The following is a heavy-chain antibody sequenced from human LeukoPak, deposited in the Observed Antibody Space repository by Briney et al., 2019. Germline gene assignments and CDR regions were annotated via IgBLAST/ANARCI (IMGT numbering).Heavy chain of an antibody. Sequence: GGSLRLSCAASGFTFSNAWMSRVRQAPGKGLEWVGRIKSKTDGGTTDYAAPVKGRFTISRDDSKNTLYLQINSLKTEDTAVYYCTTEGGYSGYDGDYWGQGTLVTVSS. CDR1: GFTFSNAW. V-gene: IGHV3-15*01. CDR2: IKSKTDGGTT. D-gene: IGHD5-12*01. CDR3: TTEGGYSGYDGDY. J-gene: IGHJ4*02.